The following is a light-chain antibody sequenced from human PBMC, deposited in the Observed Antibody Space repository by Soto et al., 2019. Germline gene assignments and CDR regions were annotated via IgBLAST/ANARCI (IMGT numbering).Light chain of an antibody. CDR2: DVS. CDR1: SSDVGVYNY. J-gene: IGLJ2*01. Sequence: QSALTQPRSVSGSPGQSVTISCTGTSSDVGVYNYVSWYQHHPGEAPKLIIYDVSKRPSGVPDRFSGSKSGNTASLTISGLRAEDEADYYCCSYAGSYTVVFGGGTKLTVL. V-gene: IGLV2-11*01. CDR3: CSYAGSYTVV.